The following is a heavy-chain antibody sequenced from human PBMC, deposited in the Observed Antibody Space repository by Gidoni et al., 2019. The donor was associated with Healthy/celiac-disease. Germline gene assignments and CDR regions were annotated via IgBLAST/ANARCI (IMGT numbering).Heavy chain of an antibody. CDR3: AREGSIAARPGHILYNWFDP. D-gene: IGHD6-6*01. J-gene: IGHJ5*02. V-gene: IGHV1-69*01. CDR1: GGTFSSYA. CDR2: IIPIFGTA. Sequence: QVQLVQSGAEVKKPGSSVKVSCKASGGTFSSYAISWVRQAPGQGLEWRGGIIPIFGTANYAKKFQGRVTITADESTSTAYMELSSLRSEDTAVYYCAREGSIAARPGHILYNWFDPWGQGTLVSVSS.